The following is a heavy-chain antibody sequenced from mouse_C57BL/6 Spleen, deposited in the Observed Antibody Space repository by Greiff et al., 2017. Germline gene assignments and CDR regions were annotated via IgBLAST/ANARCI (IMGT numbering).Heavy chain of an antibody. Sequence: QVQLQQPGAELVKPGASVKMSCKASGYTFTSYRITWVKQRPGQGLEWIGDIYPGSGSTNYNEKFKSKATLTVDTSSSTAYMQLSSLTSEDSAVYYCARRSNYKGYYFDYWGQGTTLTVSS. V-gene: IGHV1-55*01. CDR3: ARRSNYKGYYFDY. CDR1: GYTFTSYR. J-gene: IGHJ2*01. CDR2: IYPGSGST. D-gene: IGHD2-5*01.